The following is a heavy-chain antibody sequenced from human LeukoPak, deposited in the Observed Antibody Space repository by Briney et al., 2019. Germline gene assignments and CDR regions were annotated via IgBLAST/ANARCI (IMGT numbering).Heavy chain of an antibody. CDR1: GFSLSDSH. D-gene: IGHD2-2*01. CDR2: IRSRRDNYAT. J-gene: IGHJ4*02. Sequence: GGSLRLSCAASGFSLSDSHMHWVRQAPGKGLEWVGHIRSRRDNYATAYGVSVQGRVTISRDDSNNMAYLQMNSLTADDTAVYYCSRQTVSCHDFWGQGTPVTVSS. CDR3: SRQTVSCHDF. V-gene: IGHV3-73*01.